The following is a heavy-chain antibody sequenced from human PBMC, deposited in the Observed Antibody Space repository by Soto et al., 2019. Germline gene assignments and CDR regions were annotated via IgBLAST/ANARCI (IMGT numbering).Heavy chain of an antibody. CDR1: GYTFTAYY. CDR2: INPNSGDT. CDR3: ARGGYTYGYGLDY. J-gene: IGHJ4*02. D-gene: IGHD5-18*01. V-gene: IGHV1-2*04. Sequence: QVQLVQSGAEVKKLGASVKVSCKASGYTFTAYYIHWVRQAPGQGLEWVGWINPNSGDTNYAQRFQGWVTMTGDTSVSTAYMDLIRLRSDETAVYYCARGGYTYGYGLDYWGQGTLVTVSS.